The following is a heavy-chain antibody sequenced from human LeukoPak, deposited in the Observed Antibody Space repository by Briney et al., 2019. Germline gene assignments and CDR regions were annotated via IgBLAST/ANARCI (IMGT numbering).Heavy chain of an antibody. D-gene: IGHD3-10*01. CDR3: ARGLWFGELSRNWFDP. CDR1: GFTFSSYE. V-gene: IGHV3-48*03. CDR2: ISSSSSTI. Sequence: PGGSLRLSCAASGFTFSSYEMNWVRQAPGKGLEWVSYISSSSSTIYYADSVKGRFTITGDNAKNSLYLQMNSLRVEDTAVYYCARGLWFGELSRNWFDPWGQGTLVTVSS. J-gene: IGHJ5*02.